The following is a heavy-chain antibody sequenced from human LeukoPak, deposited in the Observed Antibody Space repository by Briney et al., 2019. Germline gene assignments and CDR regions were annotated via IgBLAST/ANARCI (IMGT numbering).Heavy chain of an antibody. V-gene: IGHV1-18*01. Sequence: ASVKVSCKASGYTFTSYGISWVRQAPGQGLEWMGWISAYNGNTNYAQKLQGRVTMTTDTSTSTAYMELRSLRSDDTAVYYCARTGYGSSWYGGFGDYWGQGTLVTVSS. J-gene: IGHJ4*02. CDR1: GYTFTSYG. CDR3: ARTGYGSSWYGGFGDY. CDR2: ISAYNGNT. D-gene: IGHD6-13*01.